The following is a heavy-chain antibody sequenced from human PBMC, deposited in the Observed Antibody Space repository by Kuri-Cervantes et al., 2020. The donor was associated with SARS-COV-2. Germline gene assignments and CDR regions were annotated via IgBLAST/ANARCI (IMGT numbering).Heavy chain of an antibody. D-gene: IGHD3-3*01. CDR2: VRRDGSNY. Sequence: GGSLRLSCAASGFSFRIYGMSWVRQAPGKGLEWVGFVRRDGSNYYYADSVKGRFAISRDNSKNSLYLEMNSLRPEDTAVYYCAKVETASLDYWGQGTLVTVSS. V-gene: IGHV3-30*02. CDR3: AKVETASLDY. CDR1: GFSFRIYG. J-gene: IGHJ4*02.